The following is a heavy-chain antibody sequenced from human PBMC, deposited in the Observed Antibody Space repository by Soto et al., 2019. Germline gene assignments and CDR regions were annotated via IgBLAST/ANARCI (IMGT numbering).Heavy chain of an antibody. CDR3: ATDPVVVPDAIKWFDP. V-gene: IGHV1-24*01. D-gene: IGHD2-2*02. CDR1: GYTLTELS. J-gene: IGHJ5*02. CDR2: FDPEDGET. Sequence: ASVKVSCKVAGYTLTELSMHWGRQAPGKGLEWMGGFDPEDGETSYSQKFQHRVTMTEDTSTDTAYMELSSLRSEDTAVYYCATDPVVVPDAIKWFDPWGQGTLVTVSS.